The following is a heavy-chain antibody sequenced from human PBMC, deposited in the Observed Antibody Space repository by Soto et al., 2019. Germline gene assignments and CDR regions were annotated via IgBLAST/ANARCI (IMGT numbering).Heavy chain of an antibody. CDR3: ARTYDFWSGYYPTTSGYYYGMDV. V-gene: IGHV4-34*01. Sequence: QVQLQQWGAGLLKPSETLSPTCAVYGGSFRGYYWSWIRQPPGKGLEWIGEINHSGSTNYNPSLKSRVTISVDTSKNQFSLKLSSVTAADTAVYYCARTYDFWSGYYPTTSGYYYGMDVWGQGTTVTVSS. J-gene: IGHJ6*02. CDR2: INHSGST. CDR1: GGSFRGYY. D-gene: IGHD3-3*01.